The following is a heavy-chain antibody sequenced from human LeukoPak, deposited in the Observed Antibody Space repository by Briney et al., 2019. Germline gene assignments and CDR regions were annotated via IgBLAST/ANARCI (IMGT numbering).Heavy chain of an antibody. V-gene: IGHV3-9*01. CDR3: AKGLNSGWTNFLDY. CDR2: ISWNSGSI. J-gene: IGHJ4*02. CDR1: GFTFDDYA. Sequence: GGSLRLSCAASGFTFDDYAMHWVRQAPGRGLEWVSGISWNSGSIGYADSVKGRFTISRDNAKNSLYLQMNSLRAEDTALYYCAKGLNSGWTNFLDYWGQETLVTVSS. D-gene: IGHD6-19*01.